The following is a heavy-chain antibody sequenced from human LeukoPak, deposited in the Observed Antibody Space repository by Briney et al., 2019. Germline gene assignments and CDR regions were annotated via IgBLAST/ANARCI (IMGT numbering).Heavy chain of an antibody. CDR1: GGSISSYY. CDR2: IYYSGST. Sequence: PSETLSLTCTVSGGSISSYYWSWIRQPPGKGLEWIGYIYYSGSTNYNPSLKSRVTISVDTSKNQFSLKLSSVTAADTAVYYCARDVKYCSDGSCYSDFDYWGQGTLVTVSS. V-gene: IGHV4-59*01. CDR3: ARDVKYCSDGSCYSDFDY. D-gene: IGHD2-15*01. J-gene: IGHJ4*02.